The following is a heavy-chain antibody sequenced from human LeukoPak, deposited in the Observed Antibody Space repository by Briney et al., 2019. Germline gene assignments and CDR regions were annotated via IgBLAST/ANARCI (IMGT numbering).Heavy chain of an antibody. CDR3: AKSRRAYCSGGSCFGLWDY. Sequence: GGSLRLSRAASGFTFSTYWMHWVRQAPGKGLVWVSRINSDESRTTYADSVKGRFTISRDNAKNTLYLQMNSLRAEDTAVYYCAKSRRAYCSGGSCFGLWDYWGQGTLVTVSS. V-gene: IGHV3-74*01. D-gene: IGHD2-15*01. CDR1: GFTFSTYW. J-gene: IGHJ4*02. CDR2: INSDESRT.